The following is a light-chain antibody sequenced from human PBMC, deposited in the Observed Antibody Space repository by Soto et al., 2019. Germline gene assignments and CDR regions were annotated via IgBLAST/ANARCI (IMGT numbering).Light chain of an antibody. Sequence: DIQLTQSPSLMSASIGDRLTITCRASHDISTFLAWYQQKPGKAPKLLIYEASTLQSGVPSRFSGSGSGTEFTLIISGLLPEDFAAYHCQQLYTLPFTFGQGTRLEIK. CDR3: QQLYTLPFT. CDR2: EAS. CDR1: HDISTF. J-gene: IGKJ5*01. V-gene: IGKV1-9*01.